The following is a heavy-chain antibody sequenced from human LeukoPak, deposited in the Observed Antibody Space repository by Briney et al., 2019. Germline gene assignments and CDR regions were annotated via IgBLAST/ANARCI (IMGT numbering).Heavy chain of an antibody. CDR2: ITSGGDTT. Sequence: GGSLRLSCAASGFTFSTSGMSWVRQAPGKGLDWVSAITSGGDTTYYADSVKGRFTIFRDNSKNTLYLQMNNLRAEDTAVYYCAKGGGYEVLYDYWGQGTLVTVSS. CDR3: AKGGGYEVLYDY. CDR1: GFTFSTSG. J-gene: IGHJ4*02. V-gene: IGHV3-23*01. D-gene: IGHD5-12*01.